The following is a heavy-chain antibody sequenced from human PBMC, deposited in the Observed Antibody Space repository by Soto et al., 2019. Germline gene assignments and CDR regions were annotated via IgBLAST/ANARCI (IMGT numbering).Heavy chain of an antibody. Sequence: ASVKVSCKASGYTFSTYDINWVRQAPGQGLEWMGWMNPNSGDTGYAQKFLGRVTMTRDSSMKTAYMELSSLSSDDTAVYYCARKIRSGTNWFDPWGQGTLVTVSS. CDR2: MNPNSGDT. J-gene: IGHJ5*02. CDR1: GYTFSTYD. CDR3: ARKIRSGTNWFDP. D-gene: IGHD1-26*01. V-gene: IGHV1-8*01.